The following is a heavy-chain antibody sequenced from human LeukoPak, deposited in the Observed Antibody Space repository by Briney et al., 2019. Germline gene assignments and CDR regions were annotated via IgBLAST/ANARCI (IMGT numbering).Heavy chain of an antibody. CDR1: GFTFSSFT. D-gene: IGHD3-10*01. CDR2: IAYDGSNK. V-gene: IGHV3-30*18. CDR3: AKFGGSGSYFNPADY. J-gene: IGHJ4*02. Sequence: PGRSLRLSCAASGFTFSSFTMHWVRQAPGKGLEWVALIAYDGSNKYYADSVKGRFTISRDNSKNTLYLLMNGLRAEDTAIYYCAKFGGSGSYFNPADYWGQGTLVTVSS.